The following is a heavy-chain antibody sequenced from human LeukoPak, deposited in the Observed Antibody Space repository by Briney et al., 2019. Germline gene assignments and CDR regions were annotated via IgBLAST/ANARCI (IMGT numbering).Heavy chain of an antibody. CDR2: INYNGEIT. V-gene: IGHV4-34*01. J-gene: IGHJ6*02. CDR1: GGSFSGYL. D-gene: IGHD1-14*01. Sequence: SETLSLTCTVSGGSFSGYLWSWLRQPPGKGLEWIGEINYNGEITNYNPSLKSRLTMPADTPKNHFSLRLSSVTAADTAVYYCTRSGLTGMRKYTRPDYYYYGMDVWGQGTAVTVSS. CDR3: TRSGLTGMRKYTRPDYYYYGMDV.